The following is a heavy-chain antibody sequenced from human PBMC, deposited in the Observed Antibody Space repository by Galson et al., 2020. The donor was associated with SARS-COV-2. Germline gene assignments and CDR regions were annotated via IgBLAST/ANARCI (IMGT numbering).Heavy chain of an antibody. Sequence: SGPTLVKPTQTLTQTRTFSGLSLSTSGVGGGWIRQPPGKALEWLALSYWDDDKRYSPSLKSRLTITKETSKNQVVLTMTNMDPVDTATYYCAHRPGRFGESYFAYWGQGPLGAVSS. CDR2: SYWDDDK. CDR3: AHRPGRFGESYFAY. D-gene: IGHD3-10*01. CDR1: GLSLSTSGVG. V-gene: IGHV2-5*02. J-gene: IGHJ4*02.